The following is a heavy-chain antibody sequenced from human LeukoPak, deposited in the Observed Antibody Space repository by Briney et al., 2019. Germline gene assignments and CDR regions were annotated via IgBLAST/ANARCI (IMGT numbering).Heavy chain of an antibody. J-gene: IGHJ5*02. Sequence: GESLKISCQGFGYSFTSYWIGWVRQMPGKGMEWMGVIYPGDLRVRYNPSFQGQVTTSVDKSINTAYLQWVSLRASDSAMYYCACRDLTSTWSFPWGQGTLVTVSS. CDR2: IYPGDLRV. D-gene: IGHD6-13*01. CDR3: ACRDLTSTWSFP. V-gene: IGHV5-51*01. CDR1: GYSFTSYW.